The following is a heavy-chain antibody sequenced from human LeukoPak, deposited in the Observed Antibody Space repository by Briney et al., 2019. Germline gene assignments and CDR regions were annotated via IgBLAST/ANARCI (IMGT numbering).Heavy chain of an antibody. J-gene: IGHJ4*02. V-gene: IGHV1-8*01. CDR3: ALDYGDYVFDY. Sequence: ASVKVSCKASVYTFTSYDINWVRQATGQGLGWMGWMNPNRGNTGYAQKFQGRVTMTRNTSISTAYMELSSLRSEDTAVYYCALDYGDYVFDYWGQGTLVTVSS. CDR1: VYTFTSYD. CDR2: MNPNRGNT. D-gene: IGHD4-17*01.